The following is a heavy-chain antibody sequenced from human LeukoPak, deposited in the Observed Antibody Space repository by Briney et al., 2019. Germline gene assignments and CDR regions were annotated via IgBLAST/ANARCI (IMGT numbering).Heavy chain of an antibody. J-gene: IGHJ4*02. V-gene: IGHV4-34*01. CDR3: ARAVGYCSGGSCSLDY. D-gene: IGHD2-15*01. Sequence: TLSLTXXXYGXXLGGXYWSRIRQPPGKGLEWIGEINHSGSTNYNPSLKSRVTISVDTSKNQFSLKMSSVTAADTAVFYCARAVGYCSGGSCSLDYWGQGTLVTVSS. CDR1: GXXLGGXY. CDR2: INHSGST.